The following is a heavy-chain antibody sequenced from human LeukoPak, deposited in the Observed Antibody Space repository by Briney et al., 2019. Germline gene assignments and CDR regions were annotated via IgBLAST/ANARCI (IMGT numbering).Heavy chain of an antibody. CDR2: ISGSGGST. J-gene: IGHJ4*02. V-gene: IGHV3-23*01. D-gene: IGHD6-6*01. CDR3: AKGIRSYSSSWFDY. CDR1: GFTFSSYA. Sequence: GGSLRLPCAASGFTFSSYAMSWVRQAPGKGLEWVSAISGSGGSTYYADSVKGRFTISRDNSKNTLYLQMNSLRAEDTAVYYCAKGIRSYSSSWFDYWGQGTLVTVSS.